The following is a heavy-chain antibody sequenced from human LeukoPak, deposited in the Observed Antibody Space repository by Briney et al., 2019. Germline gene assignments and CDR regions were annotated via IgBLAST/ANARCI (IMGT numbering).Heavy chain of an antibody. Sequence: EASVKVSCKASGYTFTGYFMHWVRQAPGQGLEWMGWINPNSGGTNYAQKFQGRVTMTRDTSISTAYMELSRLRSDDTAVYYCVCHYYDSSGYDYWGQGTLVTVSS. V-gene: IGHV1-2*02. D-gene: IGHD3-22*01. CDR2: INPNSGGT. CDR3: VCHYYDSSGYDY. J-gene: IGHJ4*02. CDR1: GYTFTGYF.